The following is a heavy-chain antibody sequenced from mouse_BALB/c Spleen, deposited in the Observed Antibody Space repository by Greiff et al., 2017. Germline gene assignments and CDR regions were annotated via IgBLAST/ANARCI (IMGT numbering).Heavy chain of an antibody. CDR3: ARHYGSVWFAY. D-gene: IGHD1-1*01. V-gene: IGHV1-4*02. J-gene: IGHJ3*01. Sequence: QVQLQQSAAELARPGASVKMSCKASGYTFTSYTMHWVKQRPGQGLEWIGYINPSSGYTEYNQKFKDKTTLTADKSSSTAYMQLSSLTSEDSEVYYCARHYGSVWFAYWGQGSLVTVSA. CDR1: GYTFTSYT. CDR2: INPSSGYT.